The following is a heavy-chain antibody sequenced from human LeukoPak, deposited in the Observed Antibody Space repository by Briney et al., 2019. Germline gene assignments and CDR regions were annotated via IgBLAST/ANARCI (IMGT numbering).Heavy chain of an antibody. CDR3: ARHRGGLYYYDSPWDY. D-gene: IGHD3-22*01. CDR2: INHSGST. V-gene: IGHV4-34*01. CDR1: GGSFSGYY. Sequence: SETLSPTCAVYGGSFSGYYWSWIRQPPGKGLEWIGEINHSGSTNYNPSLKSRVTISVDTSKNQFSLKLSSVTAADTAVYYCARHRGGLYYYDSPWDYWGQGTLVAVSS. J-gene: IGHJ4*02.